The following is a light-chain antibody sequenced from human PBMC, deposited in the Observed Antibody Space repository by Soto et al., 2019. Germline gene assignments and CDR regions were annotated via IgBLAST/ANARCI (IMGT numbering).Light chain of an antibody. Sequence: QSVLTQPPSASGTPGQRVTISCSGSSSNIGSNAVNWYQQLPGTAPKLLIYTNNQRTSGVPDRFSGSKSGTSASLAISGRQSEDEADYCCASWDDSLNGVVFGGGTKLTVL. CDR3: ASWDDSLNGVV. CDR1: SSNIGSNA. CDR2: TNN. J-gene: IGLJ2*01. V-gene: IGLV1-44*01.